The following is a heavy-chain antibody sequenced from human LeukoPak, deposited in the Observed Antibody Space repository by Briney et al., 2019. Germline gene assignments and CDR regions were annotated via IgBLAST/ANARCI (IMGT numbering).Heavy chain of an antibody. V-gene: IGHV4-34*01. D-gene: IGHD3-3*01. CDR2: INHSGST. J-gene: IGHJ5*02. Sequence: SETLSLTCAVYGGSFSGYYWSWIRQPPGKGLEWIGEINHSGSTNYNPSLKSRVTISVDTSKNQFSLKLSSVTAADTAVYYCARVPRASNYDFWSGYRLPDSYYNWFDPWGQGTLVTVSS. CDR1: GGSFSGYY. CDR3: ARVPRASNYDFWSGYRLPDSYYNWFDP.